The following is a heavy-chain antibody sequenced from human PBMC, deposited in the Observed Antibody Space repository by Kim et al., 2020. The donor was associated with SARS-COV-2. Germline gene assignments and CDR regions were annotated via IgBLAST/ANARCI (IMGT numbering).Heavy chain of an antibody. CDR2: IYHSGST. Sequence: SETLSLTCAVSGGSISSSNWWSWVRQPPGKGLEWIGEIYHSGSTNYNPSLKSRVTISVDKSKNQFSLKLSSVTAADTAVYYCARATIAVAGLIYYWGQGTLVTVSS. J-gene: IGHJ4*02. V-gene: IGHV4-4*02. D-gene: IGHD6-19*01. CDR3: ARATIAVAGLIYY. CDR1: GGSISSSNW.